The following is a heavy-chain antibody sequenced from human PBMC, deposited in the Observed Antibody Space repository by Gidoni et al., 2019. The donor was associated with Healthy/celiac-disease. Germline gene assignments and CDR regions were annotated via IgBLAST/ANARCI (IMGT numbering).Heavy chain of an antibody. CDR2: IKSKTDGGTT. D-gene: IGHD3-3*01. V-gene: IGHV3-15*07. Sequence: EVQLVESGGGLVKPGGSLRLSCAASGFTFSNAWMNWVRQAPGKGLEWVGRIKSKTDGGTTNYAAPVKGRFTISRDDSKNTLYLQMNSLKTEYTAVYYCTTGEWGDAFDIWGQGTMVTVSS. CDR1: GFTFSNAW. CDR3: TTGEWGDAFDI. J-gene: IGHJ3*02.